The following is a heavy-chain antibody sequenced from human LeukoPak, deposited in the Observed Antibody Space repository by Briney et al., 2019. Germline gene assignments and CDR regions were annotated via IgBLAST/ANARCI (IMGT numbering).Heavy chain of an antibody. Sequence: ASVKVSCKASGYTFTSYYMHWVRQAPGQGLEWMGIINPSGGSTSYAQKFQGRVTMTRDTSTSTAYMELRSLRSDDTAVYYCARVDTAMVTDYYYYGMDVWGQGTTVTVSS. D-gene: IGHD5-18*01. CDR1: GYTFTSYY. V-gene: IGHV1-46*01. CDR2: INPSGGST. J-gene: IGHJ6*02. CDR3: ARVDTAMVTDYYYYGMDV.